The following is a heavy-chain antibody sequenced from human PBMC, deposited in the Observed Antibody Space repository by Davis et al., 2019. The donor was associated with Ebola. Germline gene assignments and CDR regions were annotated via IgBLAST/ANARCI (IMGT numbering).Heavy chain of an antibody. CDR1: GFTFSSYW. CDR2: IKQDGSEK. J-gene: IGHJ6*02. CDR3: ARAVLWFREFNGMDV. Sequence: GESLKISCAASGFTFSSYWMSWVRQAPGKGLEWVANIKQDGSEKYYVDSVKGRFTISRDNAKNSLYLQMNSLRAEDTAVYYCARAVLWFREFNGMDVWGQGTTVTVSS. D-gene: IGHD3-10*01. V-gene: IGHV3-7*03.